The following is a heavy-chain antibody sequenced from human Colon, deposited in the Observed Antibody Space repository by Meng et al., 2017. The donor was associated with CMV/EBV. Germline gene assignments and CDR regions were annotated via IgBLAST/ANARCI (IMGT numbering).Heavy chain of an antibody. D-gene: IGHD5-18*01. V-gene: IGHV4-4*02. CDR3: AKIPLGYSLSPLVGLDP. CDR1: GVSISSDNW. Sequence: QVPLQESRPGLVKPSGTLSLICPFSGVSISSDNWWTWVRQPPGKGLEWIGEIYHSGTTNYNPSLKSRVTISVDKSKNQVSLNLSSVTAADTAVYFCAKIPLGYSLSPLVGLDPWGQGTLVTVSS. CDR2: IYHSGTT. J-gene: IGHJ5*02.